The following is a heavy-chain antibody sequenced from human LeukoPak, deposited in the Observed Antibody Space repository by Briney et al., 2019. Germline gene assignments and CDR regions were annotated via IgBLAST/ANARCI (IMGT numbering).Heavy chain of an antibody. J-gene: IGHJ5*02. Sequence: KSSETLSLTCTVSGGSISSYYWSWIRQPPGKGLEWIGYIYYSGSTNYNPSLKSRVTISVDTSKNQFSLKLSSVTAADTAVYYCARVVGITAAGTDWFDPWGQGTLVTVSS. CDR2: IYYSGST. V-gene: IGHV4-59*01. CDR3: ARVVGITAAGTDWFDP. CDR1: GGSISSYY. D-gene: IGHD6-13*01.